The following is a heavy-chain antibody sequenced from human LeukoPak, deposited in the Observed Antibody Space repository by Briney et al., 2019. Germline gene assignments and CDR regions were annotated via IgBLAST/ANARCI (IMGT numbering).Heavy chain of an antibody. J-gene: IGHJ5*02. CDR1: GGTFSSYA. CDR2: IIPIFGTA. V-gene: IGHV1-69*13. Sequence: SVKVSCKASGGTFSSYAISWVRQAPGQGLEWMGGIIPIFGTANYAQKFQGRVTITADESTSTAYMELSSLRSEDAAVYYCASSSGVIIPHNWFDPWGQGTLVTVSS. CDR3: ASSSGVIIPHNWFDP. D-gene: IGHD3-10*01.